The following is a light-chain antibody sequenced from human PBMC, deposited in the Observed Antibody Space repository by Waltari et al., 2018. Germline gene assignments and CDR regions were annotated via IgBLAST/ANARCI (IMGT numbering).Light chain of an antibody. Sequence: EIVLTQSPATLSLSPGERATLSCRASEIISSFFAWYQQKPGQAPRLLISDASNRATGIPARFSGRGSGTDFTLTISSLEFGDLGVYYCQQRHKWPLTFGAGTKVEI. CDR1: EIISSF. V-gene: IGKV3-11*01. CDR2: DAS. CDR3: QQRHKWPLT. J-gene: IGKJ4*01.